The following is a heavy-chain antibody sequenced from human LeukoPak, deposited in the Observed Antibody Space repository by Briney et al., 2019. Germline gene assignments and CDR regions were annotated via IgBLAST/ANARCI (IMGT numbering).Heavy chain of an antibody. CDR2: ISSSGSTI. Sequence: GGSLRLSCAASGFTFSSYAMSWVRQAPGKGLEWVSYISSSGSTIYYADSVKGRFTISRDNAKNSLYLQMNSLRAEDTAVYYCARDFGPLYYYDSSGVIDYWGQGTLVTVSS. J-gene: IGHJ4*02. CDR1: GFTFSSYA. V-gene: IGHV3-48*04. D-gene: IGHD3-22*01. CDR3: ARDFGPLYYYDSSGVIDY.